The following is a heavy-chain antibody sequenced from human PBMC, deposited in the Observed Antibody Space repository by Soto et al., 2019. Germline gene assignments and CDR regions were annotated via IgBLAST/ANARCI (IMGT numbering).Heavy chain of an antibody. D-gene: IGHD3-3*01. CDR3: ARDKAKTHYDFWSGYYTPQGYGMDV. J-gene: IGHJ6*02. CDR1: GYTFTSYG. V-gene: IGHV1-18*01. CDR2: ISAYNGNT. Sequence: ASVKVSCKASGYTFTSYGISWVRQAPGQGLEWMGWISAYNGNTNYAQKLQGRVTMTTDTSTSTAYMELRSLRSDDTAVYYCARDKAKTHYDFWSGYYTPQGYGMDVWGQGTTVTVSS.